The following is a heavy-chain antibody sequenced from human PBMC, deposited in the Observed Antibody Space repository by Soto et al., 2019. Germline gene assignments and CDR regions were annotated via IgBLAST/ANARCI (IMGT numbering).Heavy chain of an antibody. V-gene: IGHV4-30-2*01. CDR3: AGGITGEWLSYYYYYYGMDV. CDR1: GGSISSGGYS. D-gene: IGHD3-3*01. Sequence: QLQLQESGSGLVKPSQTLSLTCAVSGGSISSGGYSWSWIRQPPGKGLEWIGYIYHSGSTYYNPSLKSRVTISVDRSKNQFSLKLSSVTAADTAVYYCAGGITGEWLSYYYYYYGMDVWGQGTTVTVSS. J-gene: IGHJ6*02. CDR2: IYHSGST.